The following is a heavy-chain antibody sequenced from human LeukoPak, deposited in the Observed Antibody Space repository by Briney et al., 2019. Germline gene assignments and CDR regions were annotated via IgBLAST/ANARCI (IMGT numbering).Heavy chain of an antibody. CDR2: IIPIFGTA. CDR3: ARGPLRDIVVVPAVWRGHYYYYMDV. D-gene: IGHD2-2*01. J-gene: IGHJ6*03. CDR1: GGTSSSYA. Sequence: SVKVSCKASGGTSSSYAISWVRQAPGQGLEWMGGIIPIFGTANYAQKFQGRVTITTDESTSTAYMELSSLRSEDTAVYYCARGPLRDIVVVPAVWRGHYYYYMDVWGKGTTVTVSS. V-gene: IGHV1-69*05.